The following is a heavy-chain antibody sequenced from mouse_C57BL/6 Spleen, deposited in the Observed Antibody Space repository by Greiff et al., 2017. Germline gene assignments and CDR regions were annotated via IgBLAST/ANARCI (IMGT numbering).Heavy chain of an antibody. CDR2: IYPRSGNT. CDR3: AGGVLRTHMDY. CDR1: GYTFTSYG. J-gene: IGHJ4*01. Sequence: VKLVESGAELARPGASVKLSCKASGYTFTSYGISWVKQRTGQGLEWIGEIYPRSGNTYYNEKFKGKATLTADKSSSTAYMELRSLTSEDSAVYFCAGGVLRTHMDYWGQGTSVTVSS. V-gene: IGHV1-81*01. D-gene: IGHD1-1*01.